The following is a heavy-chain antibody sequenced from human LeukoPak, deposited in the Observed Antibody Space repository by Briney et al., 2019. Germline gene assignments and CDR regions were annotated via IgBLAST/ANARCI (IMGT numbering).Heavy chain of an antibody. CDR3: ARHSARITIFGVGPPYLDV. J-gene: IGHJ6*03. V-gene: IGHV4-34*01. CDR2: INRSGTA. CDR1: GGSFSGNY. D-gene: IGHD3-3*01. Sequence: PSETLSLTCAVYGGSFSGNYRTWIRQPPGKGLEWIGEINRSGTANYNPSLKGRVTISVDTSKIQFSLKLSSVTAADTAIYYCARHSARITIFGVGPPYLDVWGKGTTVIVSS.